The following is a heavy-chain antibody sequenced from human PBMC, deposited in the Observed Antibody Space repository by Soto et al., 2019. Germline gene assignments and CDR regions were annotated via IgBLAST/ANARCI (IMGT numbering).Heavy chain of an antibody. J-gene: IGHJ5*02. CDR1: GFIVSNSY. D-gene: IGHD1-26*01. Sequence: LGGSLRLSCAASGFIVSNSYMSWVRQAPGKGLEWVSILYSGGTTYYADSVKGRFTFSRDNAANTVFLQMNNLRVEDTAVYYCVRDRGGSYWLDPWGQGTLVTVSS. V-gene: IGHV3-53*01. CDR2: LYSGGTT. CDR3: VRDRGGSYWLDP.